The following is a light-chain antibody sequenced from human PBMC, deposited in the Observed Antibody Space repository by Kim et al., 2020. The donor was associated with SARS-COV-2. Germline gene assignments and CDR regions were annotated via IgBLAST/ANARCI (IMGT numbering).Light chain of an antibody. CDR1: QSVSSSY. CDR2: GAS. Sequence: LSPGERATPSCRASQSVSSSYLAWYQHKPGQAPSLLIYGASSRATGIPDRFSGSGSGTDFTLTISRLEPEDFAVYYCQQYGSSPYTFGQGTKLEI. V-gene: IGKV3-20*01. J-gene: IGKJ2*01. CDR3: QQYGSSPYT.